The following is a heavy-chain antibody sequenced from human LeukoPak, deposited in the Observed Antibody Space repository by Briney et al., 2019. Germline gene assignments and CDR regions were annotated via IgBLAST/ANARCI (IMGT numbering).Heavy chain of an antibody. CDR3: AGGPWDFDY. Sequence: GGSLRLSCAVSGFTVSRNYMSWVRQAPGKGLEWVSVIYINGDTCYADSVKGRFTISRDNSKNTLYLQMNSLRAEDTAVYYCAGGPWDFDYWGQGAQVTVSS. J-gene: IGHJ4*02. CDR1: GFTVSRNY. V-gene: IGHV3-66*01. D-gene: IGHD1-26*01. CDR2: IYINGDT.